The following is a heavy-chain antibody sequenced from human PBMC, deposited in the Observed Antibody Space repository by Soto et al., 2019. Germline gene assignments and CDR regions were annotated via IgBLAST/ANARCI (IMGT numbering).Heavy chain of an antibody. D-gene: IGHD4-17*01. V-gene: IGHV2-70*04. Sequence: SGPTLVNPTQTLTLTCTFSGFSLTTRGMHVSWIRQSSGKALEWLARIDWDDGKLYSTSLRTRLSISKDTSKHQVVLKMTSMAPRDTATYYCARTYDYGDYGVLDYWGQGILVTVSS. J-gene: IGHJ4*02. CDR3: ARTYDYGDYGVLDY. CDR1: GFSLTTRGMH. CDR2: IDWDDGK.